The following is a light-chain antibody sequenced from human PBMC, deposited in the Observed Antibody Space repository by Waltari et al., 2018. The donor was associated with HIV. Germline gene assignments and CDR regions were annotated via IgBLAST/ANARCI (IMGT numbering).Light chain of an antibody. J-gene: IGLJ1*01. V-gene: IGLV1-40*01. CDR3: QSYDSSFYV. CDR1: SSNIGAGYD. CDR2: GNS. Sequence: QSVLTHPPSVSGAPGQRVTIPCTGSSSNIGAGYDVHWYQQLPGTAPKLLIYGNSNRPSGVPDRFSGSKSGTSASLAITGLQAEDEADYYCQSYDSSFYVFGTGTKVTVL.